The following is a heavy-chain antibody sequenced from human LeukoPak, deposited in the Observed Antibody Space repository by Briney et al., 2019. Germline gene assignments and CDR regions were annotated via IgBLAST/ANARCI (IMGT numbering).Heavy chain of an antibody. CDR2: ISYDGSNK. CDR3: ARDSGITMVRGVKGFDP. Sequence: PGGSLRLSCAASGFTFSSYGMHWVRQAPGKGLEWVAVISYDGSNKYYADSVKGRFTISRDNSKNTLYLQMNSLRAEDTAVYYCARDSGITMVRGVKGFDPWGQGTLVTVSS. D-gene: IGHD3-10*01. J-gene: IGHJ5*02. V-gene: IGHV3-30*03. CDR1: GFTFSSYG.